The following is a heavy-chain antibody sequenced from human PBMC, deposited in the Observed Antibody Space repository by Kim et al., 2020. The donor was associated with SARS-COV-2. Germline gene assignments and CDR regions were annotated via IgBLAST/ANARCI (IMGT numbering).Heavy chain of an antibody. V-gene: IGHV3-23*01. J-gene: IGHJ6*02. Sequence: TYYADRVTGRFAISRDDSRDTRYLQMTSLRTEDTAVYFCAKDISDYSGMDAWGQGTTVTVSS. CDR2: T. CDR3: AKDISDYSGMDA.